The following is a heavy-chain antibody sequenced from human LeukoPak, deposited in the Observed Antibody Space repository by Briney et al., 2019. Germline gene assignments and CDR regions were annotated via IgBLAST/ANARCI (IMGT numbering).Heavy chain of an antibody. J-gene: IGHJ4*02. Sequence: GRSLRLSRAASGLTVSSNYITSVRQAPGKWLEWRANIKQGGSEKYYLGSVRGRFTISRDDARNSLYLQMNSLRAEDTAVYYCARVRGDYYFDYWGQGTLVTVSS. CDR2: IKQGGSEK. CDR1: GLTVSSNY. D-gene: IGHD3-10*01. CDR3: ARVRGDYYFDY. V-gene: IGHV3-7*04.